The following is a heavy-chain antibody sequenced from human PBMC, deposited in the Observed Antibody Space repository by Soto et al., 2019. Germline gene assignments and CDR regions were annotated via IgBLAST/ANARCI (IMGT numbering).Heavy chain of an antibody. J-gene: IGHJ4*02. CDR1: GGSVSSGYHY. CDR3: ATEISGSSPLHFDF. V-gene: IGHV4-30-4*01. Sequence: QGLLAESGAGLVKPSQTLSLTCTVSGGSVSSGYHYWSWIRQPPGRGLEWIGYVYYSGRTYYNPSLWSRVTISIDTSKNQFSLKLTPVTASDAAVYFFATEISGSSPLHFDFWGQGALVSVSS. CDR2: VYYSGRT. D-gene: IGHD3-22*01.